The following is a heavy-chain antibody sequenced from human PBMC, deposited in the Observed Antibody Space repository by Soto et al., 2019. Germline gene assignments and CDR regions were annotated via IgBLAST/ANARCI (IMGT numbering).Heavy chain of an antibody. V-gene: IGHV3-30-3*01. D-gene: IGHD3-10*01. CDR1: GFTFSSYA. CDR3: AREEWRFGVDYYGMDV. Sequence: GGSLRLSCAASGFTFSSYAMHWVRQAPGKGLEWVAVISYDGSNKYYADSVKGRFTISRDNSKNTLYLQMNSLRAEDTAVYYCAREEWRFGVDYYGMDVWGQGTTVTVSS. J-gene: IGHJ6*02. CDR2: ISYDGSNK.